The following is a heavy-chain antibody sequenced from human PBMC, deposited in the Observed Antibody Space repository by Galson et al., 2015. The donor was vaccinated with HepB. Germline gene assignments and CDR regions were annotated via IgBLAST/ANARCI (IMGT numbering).Heavy chain of an antibody. CDR3: ASTVTIVRGPTNYYYYYALDA. Sequence: SLRLSCAASGFTFGSHGMHWVRQAPGKGLDWVAVISYDGSNIYYADSVKGRFTISRDNSKKTLYLQMNSLRPEDTAVYYCASTVTIVRGPTNYYYYYALDAWGQGTTVTVSS. CDR1: GFTFGSHG. J-gene: IGHJ6*02. V-gene: IGHV3-30*03. D-gene: IGHD3-10*01. CDR2: ISYDGSNI.